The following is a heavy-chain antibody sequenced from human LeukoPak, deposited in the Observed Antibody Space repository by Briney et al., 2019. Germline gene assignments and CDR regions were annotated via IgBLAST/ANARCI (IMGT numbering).Heavy chain of an antibody. CDR2: ISWNSGSI. Sequence: GGSLRLSCAASGFTLDDYAMHWVRQAPGKGLEWVSGISWNSGSIGYADSVKGRFTISRDNAKNSLYLQMNSLRAEDTALYYCAKDYSYGSGTSDAFDIWGQGTMVTVSS. J-gene: IGHJ3*02. CDR1: GFTLDDYA. D-gene: IGHD3-10*01. CDR3: AKDYSYGSGTSDAFDI. V-gene: IGHV3-9*01.